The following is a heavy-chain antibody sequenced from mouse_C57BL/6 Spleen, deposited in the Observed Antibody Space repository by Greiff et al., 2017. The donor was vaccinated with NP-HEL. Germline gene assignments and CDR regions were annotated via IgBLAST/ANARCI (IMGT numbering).Heavy chain of an antibody. Sequence: QVQLQQSGAELVRPGASVTLSCKASGYTFTDYEMHWVKQTPVHGLEWIGAIDPETGGTAYNQKFKGKAILTAAKSSSTAYMELRSLTSEDSAVYYCTRRNYYGSYFDYWGQGTTLTVSS. V-gene: IGHV1-15*01. D-gene: IGHD1-1*01. CDR3: TRRNYYGSYFDY. CDR1: GYTFTDYE. J-gene: IGHJ2*01. CDR2: IDPETGGT.